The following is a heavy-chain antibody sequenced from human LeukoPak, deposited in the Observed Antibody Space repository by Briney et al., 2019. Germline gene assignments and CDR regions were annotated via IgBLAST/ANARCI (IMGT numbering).Heavy chain of an antibody. CDR3: ARDGAPYGSGSYLRFDY. CDR2: ISAYNGNT. Sequence: ASVKVSCKASGYTFTSYGISWVRQAPGQGLEWMGWISAYNGNTNYAQKLQGRVTMTTDTSTGTAYMELRSLRSDDTAVYYCARDGAPYGSGSYLRFDYWGQGTLVTVPS. V-gene: IGHV1-18*01. CDR1: GYTFTSYG. J-gene: IGHJ4*02. D-gene: IGHD3-10*01.